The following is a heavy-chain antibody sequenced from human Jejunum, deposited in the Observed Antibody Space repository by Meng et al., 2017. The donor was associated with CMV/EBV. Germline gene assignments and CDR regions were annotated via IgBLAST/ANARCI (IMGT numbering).Heavy chain of an antibody. V-gene: IGHV3-74*01. CDR1: FTFSRYW. Sequence: FTFSRYWMDWVRQVPGKGLVFVSRITGDGSTTTYVDSVKGRFTISRDNAKNTVNLEMNSLRAEDTAVYYCAREERLALPDYYGMDVWGQGTTVTVSS. CDR3: AREERLALPDYYGMDV. J-gene: IGHJ6*02. CDR2: ITGDGSTT. D-gene: IGHD3-3*02.